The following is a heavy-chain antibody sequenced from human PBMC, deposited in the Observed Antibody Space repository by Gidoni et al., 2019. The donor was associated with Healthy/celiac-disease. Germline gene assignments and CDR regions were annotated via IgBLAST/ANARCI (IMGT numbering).Heavy chain of an antibody. CDR3: ATAALVPECSSTSCYNRWFDP. CDR2: FDHEEGET. Sequence: QVQLVQSGAEVKKPGASVKVSCKVSGYTLTELSLHWVRQAPGKGLEWMGGFDHEEGETIYAKKFQGRVTMTEDTSTDTDYMELSSLRSEDTAGYYCATAALVPECSSTSCYNRWFDPWGQGTLVTVSS. J-gene: IGHJ5*02. CDR1: GYTLTELS. D-gene: IGHD2-2*02. V-gene: IGHV1-24*01.